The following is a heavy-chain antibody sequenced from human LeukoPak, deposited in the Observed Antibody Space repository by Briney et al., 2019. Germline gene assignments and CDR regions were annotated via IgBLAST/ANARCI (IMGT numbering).Heavy chain of an antibody. D-gene: IGHD2-2*01. J-gene: IGHJ4*02. CDR1: GFIVSSNY. CDR3: ARGRSTSQY. CDR2: ISSSNDAI. Sequence: GGSLRLSCAASGFIVSSNYMSWVRQAPGKGLEWVSYISSSNDAIYYADSVKGRFTISRDNAKNSLYLQMNSLRDEDTAVYYCARGRSTSQYWGQGTLVTVSS. V-gene: IGHV3-48*02.